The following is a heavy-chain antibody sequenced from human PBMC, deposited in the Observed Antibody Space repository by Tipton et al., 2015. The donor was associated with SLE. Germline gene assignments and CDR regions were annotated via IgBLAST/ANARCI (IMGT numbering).Heavy chain of an antibody. CDR1: DFAFRTYD. Sequence: GSLRLSCAASDFAFRTYDMNWVRQAPGMGPQWISYISSGSHTIYYADSVKGRFTISRDNARNSLYLHMNSLRAEDTAVYYCARLTTIFGVVKNGMDVWGQGTTVTVSS. CDR2: ISSGSHTI. CDR3: ARLTTIFGVVKNGMDV. J-gene: IGHJ6*02. D-gene: IGHD3-3*01. V-gene: IGHV3-48*03.